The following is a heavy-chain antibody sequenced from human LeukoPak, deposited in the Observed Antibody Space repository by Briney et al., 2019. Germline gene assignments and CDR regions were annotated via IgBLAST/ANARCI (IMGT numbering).Heavy chain of an antibody. J-gene: IGHJ4*02. CDR3: GRLARNAWYAVDY. CDR2: ILPDGSEK. CDR1: DFTFSFYW. Sequence: PGGSLRLSCAASDFTFSFYWMTWVRQAPGEGLEWVANILPDGSEKYYLDSVKGRFTISRDNPTNSLSLQTNSLRAEDTALYYCGRLARNAWYAVDYWGQGTLVTVSS. V-gene: IGHV3-7*01. D-gene: IGHD6-19*01.